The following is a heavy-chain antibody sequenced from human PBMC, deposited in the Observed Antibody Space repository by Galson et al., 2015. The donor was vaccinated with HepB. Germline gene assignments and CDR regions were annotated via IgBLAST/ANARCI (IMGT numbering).Heavy chain of an antibody. D-gene: IGHD5-12*01. CDR2: IWFDGSNQ. V-gene: IGHV3-33*06. J-gene: IGHJ6*02. CDR3: AKVSGYDYYYNSGMDV. CDR1: RFTFSSYG. Sequence: SLRLSCAASRFTFSSYGMHWVRQAPGKGLEWVALIWFDGSNQYYSDSVKGQFTVSRDNSKNILYLQMNSLRVEDTAVYYCAKVSGYDYYYNSGMDVWGQGTTVTVSS.